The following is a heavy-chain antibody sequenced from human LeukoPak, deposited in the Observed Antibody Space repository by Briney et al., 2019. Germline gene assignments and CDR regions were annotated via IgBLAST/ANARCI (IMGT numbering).Heavy chain of an antibody. CDR1: GGSISSYY. CDR2: IYYSGST. Sequence: SETLSLTCTVSGGSISSYYWSWIRQPPGKGLEWIGYIYYSGSTNYNPSLKSRVTISVDTSKNQFSLKLSSVTAADTAVYYCARPGINGYYWAAFDIWGQGTMVTVSS. CDR3: ARPGINGYYWAAFDI. J-gene: IGHJ3*02. D-gene: IGHD3-22*01. V-gene: IGHV4-59*01.